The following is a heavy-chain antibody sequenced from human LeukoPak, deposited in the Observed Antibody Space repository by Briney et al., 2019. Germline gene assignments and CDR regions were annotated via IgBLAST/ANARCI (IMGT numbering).Heavy chain of an antibody. CDR1: GYTFTSYC. J-gene: IGHJ3*02. V-gene: IGHV1-46*01. Sequence: ASVKVSCKASGYTFTSYCMHWVRQAPGQGLEWMGIINPSGGSTSYAQKFQGRVTMTRDMSTRTVYMELSSLRSEDTAVYYCARDFALYPLVVVVPEYAFDIWGQGTMVTVSS. CDR2: INPSGGST. D-gene: IGHD2-15*01. CDR3: ARDFALYPLVVVVPEYAFDI.